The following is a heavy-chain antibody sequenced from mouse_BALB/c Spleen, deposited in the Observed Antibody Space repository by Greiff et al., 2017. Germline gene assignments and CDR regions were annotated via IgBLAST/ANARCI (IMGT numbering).Heavy chain of an antibody. D-gene: IGHD2-4*01. CDR2: INPSTGYT. Sequence: QVQLQQSGAELAKPGASEKMSCKASGYTFTSYWMHWVKQRPGQALEWIGYINPSTGYTEYNQKFKDKATLTADKSSSTAYMQLSSLTSEDSAVYYCANSMITGFAYWGQGTLVTVSA. J-gene: IGHJ3*01. V-gene: IGHV1-7*01. CDR3: ANSMITGFAY. CDR1: GYTFTSYW.